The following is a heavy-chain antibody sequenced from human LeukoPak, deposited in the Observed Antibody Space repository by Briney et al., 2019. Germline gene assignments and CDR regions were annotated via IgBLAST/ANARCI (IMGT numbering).Heavy chain of an antibody. J-gene: IGHJ6*03. Sequence: SQTLSLTCAISGDSFSSNSAAWHWLRQSPSRGLEWLGRTYYRSKWYNDYAVSVKSRITINPDTSKNQFSLQLNSVTPEDTAVYFCARGQWLVRIYYYYYMDVWGKGTTVTISS. V-gene: IGHV6-1*01. CDR2: TYYRSKWYN. CDR1: GDSFSSNSAA. D-gene: IGHD6-19*01. CDR3: ARGQWLVRIYYYYYMDV.